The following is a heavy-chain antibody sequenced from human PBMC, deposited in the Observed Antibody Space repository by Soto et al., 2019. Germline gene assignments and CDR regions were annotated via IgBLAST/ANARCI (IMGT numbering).Heavy chain of an antibody. CDR3: ARGVTANYMGGDAFAI. V-gene: IGHV1-69*01. CDR2: IMPVFGTP. J-gene: IGHJ3*02. CDR1: GGSISSYM. Sequence: QVLLVQSGAEVKKPGSSVKVSCQAAGGSISSYMVSWVRQAPGQGLDYMGGIMPVFGTPTYTEKFQGRVTITADESTGTAYLELTSLKSDDTAVYYCARGVTANYMGGDAFAIWGQGTVVAVSS. D-gene: IGHD4-4*01.